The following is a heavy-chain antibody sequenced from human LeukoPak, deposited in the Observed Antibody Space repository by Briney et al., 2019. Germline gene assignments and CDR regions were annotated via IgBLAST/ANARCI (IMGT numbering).Heavy chain of an antibody. CDR3: AKFWSGYYTD. CDR1: GDTFGTFS. Sequence: GASVKVSCKASGDTFGTFSFNWVRQAPSEGLEWLGGLTPPAGTPNYAQKFQGRLTISADKSTSTVYMELSRLTSEDTAVYFCAKFWSGYYTDWGQGTLVSVSS. V-gene: IGHV1-69*06. CDR2: LTPPAGTP. J-gene: IGHJ4*02. D-gene: IGHD3-3*01.